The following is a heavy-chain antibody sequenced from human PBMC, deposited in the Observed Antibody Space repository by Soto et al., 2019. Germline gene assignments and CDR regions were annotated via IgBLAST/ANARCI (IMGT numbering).Heavy chain of an antibody. CDR2: VYYSGST. CDR3: ARVTVQLWEGYDYYYGMDV. V-gene: IGHV4-30-4*01. D-gene: IGHD5-18*01. Sequence: QVQLQESGPGLVKPSQTLSLTCTVSGGSISSGDYYWGWIRQPPGKGLEWLGYVYYSGSTYYNPSPKTRATIPVDTSNNQSSLKLNPVSAADTAVYYSARVTVQLWEGYDYYYGMDVWGQGTTVTVS. CDR1: GGSISSGDYY. J-gene: IGHJ6*02.